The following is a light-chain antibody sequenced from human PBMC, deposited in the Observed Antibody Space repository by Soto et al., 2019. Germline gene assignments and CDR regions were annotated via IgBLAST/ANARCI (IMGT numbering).Light chain of an antibody. V-gene: IGLV2-14*01. CDR3: SSYSSTTLL. J-gene: IGLJ1*01. Sequence: QSVLTQPASVSGSPGQSITISCTGTSSDVGGHDYVSWYQQHPGKAPKLIIFEVSYRPSGISNRFSGSKSGNTASLTISGLQAEEEADYYCSSYSSTTLLFGAGTKVTV. CDR1: SSDVGGHDY. CDR2: EVS.